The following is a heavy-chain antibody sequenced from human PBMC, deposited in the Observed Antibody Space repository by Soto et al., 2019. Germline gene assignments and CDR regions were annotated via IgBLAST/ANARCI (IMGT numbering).Heavy chain of an antibody. V-gene: IGHV4-31*03. CDR2: IYYSAGT. CDR1: GGSISSGGYY. CDR3: ARDAPGCEY. Sequence: SEALSLTCTVAGGSISSGGYYCTCIRQHPGKGLDWLWYIYYSAGTYYNPSLQFRVTISLDTSKNQFSLKLSSVTAADTAVYYCARDAPGCEYWRQGTLVTVSS. J-gene: IGHJ4*02. D-gene: IGHD5-12*01.